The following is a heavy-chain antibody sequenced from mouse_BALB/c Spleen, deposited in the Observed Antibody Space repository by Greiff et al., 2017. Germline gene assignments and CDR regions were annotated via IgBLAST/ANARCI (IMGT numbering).Heavy chain of an antibody. V-gene: IGHV2-9*02. Sequence: VMLVESGPGLVAPSQSLSITCTVSGFSLTSYGVHWVRQPPGKGLEWLGVIWAGGSTNYNSALMSRLSISKDNSKSQVFLKMNSLQTDDTAMYYCARDMITDWYFDVWGAGTTVTVSS. J-gene: IGHJ1*01. D-gene: IGHD2-4*01. CDR2: IWAGGST. CDR3: ARDMITDWYFDV. CDR1: GFSLTSYG.